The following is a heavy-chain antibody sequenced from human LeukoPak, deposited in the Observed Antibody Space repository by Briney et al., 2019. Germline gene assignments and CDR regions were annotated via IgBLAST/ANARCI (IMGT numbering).Heavy chain of an antibody. CDR3: AREFNRRGSLYFDY. CDR2: SHTSGRT. J-gene: IGHJ4*02. D-gene: IGHD3-10*01. V-gene: IGHV4-4*07. Sequence: PSETLSLTCTVSGGSITNYYWSWIRQPAGKGLEWIGRSHTSGRTNYNPSLKSRVTISVDTSKNQFSLKLSSMTAADTAVYFCAREFNRRGSLYFDYWGQGTVVTVSS. CDR1: GGSITNYY.